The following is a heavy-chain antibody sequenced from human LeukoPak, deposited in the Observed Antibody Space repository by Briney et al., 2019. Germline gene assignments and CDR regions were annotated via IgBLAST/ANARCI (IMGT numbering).Heavy chain of an antibody. Sequence: GESLKISCKGSGYSFTSYWIGWVRQMPGKGLEWMGIIYPGDSDTRYSPSFQGQVTTSADKSISTAYLQWSSLKASDTAMYYCARSPVSVDTAMVTWFDPWGQGTLVTVSS. J-gene: IGHJ5*02. V-gene: IGHV5-51*01. CDR3: ARSPVSVDTAMVTWFDP. CDR1: GYSFTSYW. CDR2: IYPGDSDT. D-gene: IGHD5-18*01.